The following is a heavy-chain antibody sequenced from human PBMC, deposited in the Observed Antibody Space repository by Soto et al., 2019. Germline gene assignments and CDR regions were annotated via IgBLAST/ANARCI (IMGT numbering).Heavy chain of an antibody. J-gene: IGHJ5*02. CDR1: GGSISSGDYY. CDR2: IYYSGST. Sequence: SETLSLTCTVSGGSISSGDYYWSWIRQPPGKGLEWIGYIYYSGSTFYNPSLKNRVTISLDTSKIQFSLKLSSVTAADTAVYYCGREGGDNWFDPWGHVTLFTVS. CDR3: GREGGDNWFDP. D-gene: IGHD3-16*01. V-gene: IGHV4-30-4*01.